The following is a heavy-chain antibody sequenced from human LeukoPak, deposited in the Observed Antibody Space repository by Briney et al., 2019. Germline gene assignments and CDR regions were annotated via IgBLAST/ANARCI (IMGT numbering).Heavy chain of an antibody. V-gene: IGHV1-3*04. CDR1: GYTFTNYA. CDR2: INTGNGNT. D-gene: IGHD3-22*01. CDR3: AREYFYDETPDY. J-gene: IGHJ4*02. Sequence: GASVKVSCKASGYTFTNYAMHWVRQAPGQRLEWMGWINTGNGNTKYPQKFQDRVTITRDTSASTAYMELSNLRSEDTAVYYCAREYFYDETPDYWGQGTLVTVSS.